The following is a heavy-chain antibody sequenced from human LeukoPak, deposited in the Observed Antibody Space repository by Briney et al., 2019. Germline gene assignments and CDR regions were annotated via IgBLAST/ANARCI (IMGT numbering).Heavy chain of an antibody. CDR1: GFTFSSSA. CDR2: IAVGSGNT. Sequence: SVKVSCKASGFTFSSSAVQWVRQVRGRRLEWIGWIAVGSGNTNYAQKFQERVTITRDVSTSTAYMELTSLRSEDTAVYYCAAPSRIQLDYWGQGTLVTVSS. V-gene: IGHV1-58*01. D-gene: IGHD5-18*01. J-gene: IGHJ4*02. CDR3: AAPSRIQLDY.